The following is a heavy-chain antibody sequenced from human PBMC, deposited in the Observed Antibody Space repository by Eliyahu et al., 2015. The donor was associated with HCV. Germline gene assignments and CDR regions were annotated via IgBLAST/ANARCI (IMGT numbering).Heavy chain of an antibody. V-gene: IGHV3-13*01. J-gene: IGHJ4*01. CDR1: GFIFXSYD. CDR3: ARGGGTGTGFDYFDY. CDR2: VSARGDT. D-gene: IGHD1-1*01. Sequence: EVQLVDSGGGLVQPGGSLRLSCGASGFIFXSYDMHWVRQPTGGGLEGVSTVSARGDTYHPDSVKGRFTTSRENAKSSFYLQMSSLRVEDTAVYYCARGGGTGTGFDYFDYWGHGTLVTVSS.